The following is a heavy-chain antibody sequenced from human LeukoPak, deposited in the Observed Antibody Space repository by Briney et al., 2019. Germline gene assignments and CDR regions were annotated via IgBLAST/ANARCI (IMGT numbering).Heavy chain of an antibody. Sequence: SETLSLTCTVSGGSISSGSYYWSWIRQPPGKGLEWIGYIYYSGSTYYNPSLKSRVTISVDTSKNQFSLKLSSVTAADTAVYYCARAFYYYDSSGYPPYGMDVWGQGTTVTVSS. J-gene: IGHJ6*02. V-gene: IGHV4-30-4*01. CDR1: GGSISSGSYY. CDR3: ARAFYYYDSSGYPPYGMDV. CDR2: IYYSGST. D-gene: IGHD3-22*01.